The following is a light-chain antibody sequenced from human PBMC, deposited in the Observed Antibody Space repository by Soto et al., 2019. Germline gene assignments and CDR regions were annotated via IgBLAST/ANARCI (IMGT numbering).Light chain of an antibody. CDR3: QQYGSSEII. CDR1: QSVSSSY. J-gene: IGKJ5*01. V-gene: IGKV3-20*01. Sequence: EIVLTQSPGTLSLSPGERATLSCRASQSVSSSYLAWYQQKPGQAPRLLIYGASSRATGIPDRFSGSVSGTDFTLTITRLEPEDFAVFYCQQYGSSEIIFGQGTRLEN. CDR2: GAS.